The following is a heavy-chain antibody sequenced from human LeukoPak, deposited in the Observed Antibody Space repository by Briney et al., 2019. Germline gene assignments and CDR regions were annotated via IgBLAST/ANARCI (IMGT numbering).Heavy chain of an antibody. CDR3: ARGMIYYYYMDV. CDR2: VNPKSGNT. V-gene: IGHV1-8*03. Sequence: ASVKVSCKSSGYTFTSHDINWVRQAPGQGLEWMGWVNPKSGNTVYAQKFQGRVIFTRNTSISTAYMELSSLRSEDTAVYYCARGMIYYYYMDVWGKGTTVTVSS. J-gene: IGHJ6*03. D-gene: IGHD3-16*01. CDR1: GYTFTSHD.